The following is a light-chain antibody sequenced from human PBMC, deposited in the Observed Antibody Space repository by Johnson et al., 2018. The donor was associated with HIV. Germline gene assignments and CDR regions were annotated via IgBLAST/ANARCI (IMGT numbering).Light chain of an antibody. J-gene: IGLJ1*01. V-gene: IGLV1-51*02. CDR2: ENT. CDR1: SSNIGNNY. CDR3: ETWDSSLSAGGV. Sequence: QSVLTQPPSVSAAPGQKVTISCSGSSSNIGNNYVSWYQHLPGTAPKLLIYENTKRPSGIPDRFSGSKSGTSATLAITGLQTWDEADYYCETWDSSLSAGGVFGTGTKVPVL.